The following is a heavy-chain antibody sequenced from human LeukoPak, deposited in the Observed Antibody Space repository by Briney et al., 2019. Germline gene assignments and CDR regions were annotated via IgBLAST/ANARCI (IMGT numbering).Heavy chain of an antibody. J-gene: IGHJ6*02. V-gene: IGHV4-59*08. Sequence: SETLSLTCTVSGGSISSYYWTWIRQPPGKGLEWIGYIYYSGNTNYNPSLKSRVTISVHTSKNQFSLKLSSVTAADTAVYYCASRPTNYFGMDVWGQGTTVTVSS. CDR1: GGSISSYY. CDR3: ASRPTNYFGMDV. D-gene: IGHD2-8*01. CDR2: IYYSGNT.